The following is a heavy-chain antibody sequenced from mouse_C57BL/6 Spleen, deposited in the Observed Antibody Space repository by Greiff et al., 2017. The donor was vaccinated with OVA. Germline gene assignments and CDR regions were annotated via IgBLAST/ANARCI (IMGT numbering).Heavy chain of an antibody. CDR2: INPYNGGT. D-gene: IGHD2-1*01. V-gene: IGHV1-19*01. J-gene: IGHJ4*01. CDR3: ARSLYPYAMDY. CDR1: GYTFTDYY. Sequence: VHVKQSGPVLVKPGASVKMSCKASGYTFTDYYMNWVKQSHGKSLEWIGVINPYNGGTSYNQKFKGKATLTVDKSSSTAYMELNSLTSEDSAVYYCARSLYPYAMDYWGQGTSVTVSS.